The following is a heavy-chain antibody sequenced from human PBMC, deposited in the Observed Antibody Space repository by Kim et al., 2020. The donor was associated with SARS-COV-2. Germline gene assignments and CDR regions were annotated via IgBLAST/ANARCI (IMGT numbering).Heavy chain of an antibody. J-gene: IGHJ6*02. V-gene: IGHV3-11*05. CDR3: ARGGESAGPNFYYYYGMDV. Sequence: GRFTTSRDNAKNSLYLQMNSLRAEDTAVYYCARGGESAGPNFYYYYGMDVWGQGTTVTVSS. D-gene: IGHD3-16*01.